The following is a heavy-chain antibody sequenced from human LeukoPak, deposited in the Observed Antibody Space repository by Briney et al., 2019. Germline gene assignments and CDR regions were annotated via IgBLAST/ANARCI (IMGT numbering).Heavy chain of an antibody. CDR1: GYTFTAYY. CDR2: ISPNGGGT. Sequence: ASVKVSCKASGYTFTAYYMHWVRQAPGQGLEWMGWISPNGGGTNYVQKFQGRVAMTTDTSIGTAYMELSRLRSDDTAVYYCARVQSRISSSFDYWGHGTLVTVSS. D-gene: IGHD6-6*01. CDR3: ARVQSRISSSFDY. V-gene: IGHV1-2*02. J-gene: IGHJ4*01.